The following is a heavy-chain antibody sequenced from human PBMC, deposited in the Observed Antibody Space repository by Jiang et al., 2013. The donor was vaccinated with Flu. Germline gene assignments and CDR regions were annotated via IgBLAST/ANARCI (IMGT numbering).Heavy chain of an antibody. CDR2: IYYSGST. Sequence: PGLVKPSETLSLTCTVSGGSMSSNYWSWIRQPPGKGLEWIGYIYYSGSTNYNPSLKSRVTISVDKSKNQFSLKLSSVTAADTAVYYCARYSSSWYLGWFDPWGQGTLVTVSS. V-gene: IGHV4-59*01. D-gene: IGHD6-13*01. J-gene: IGHJ5*02. CDR1: GGSMSSNY. CDR3: ARYSSSWYLGWFDP.